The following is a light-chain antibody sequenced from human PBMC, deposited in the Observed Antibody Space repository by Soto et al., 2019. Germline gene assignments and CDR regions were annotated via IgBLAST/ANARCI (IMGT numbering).Light chain of an antibody. V-gene: IGKV1-39*01. J-gene: IGKJ2*01. CDR2: DAS. Sequence: DIQMTQSPSSLSASVGDRVTITCRASQSIGRYLNWYQQKPGKAPKLLIYDASSLQSGVPLRFSGSGSGTDFTLTISSLQPEDFATYYCQQSYSTPPYAFAQGTRLEIK. CDR3: QQSYSTPPYA. CDR1: QSIGRY.